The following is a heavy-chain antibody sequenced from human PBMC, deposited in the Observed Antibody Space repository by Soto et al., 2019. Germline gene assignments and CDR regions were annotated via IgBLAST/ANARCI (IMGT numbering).Heavy chain of an antibody. CDR3: ARFEHCGGDCYSSYYYYYGMDV. CDR2: INAGNGNT. CDR1: GYTFTSYA. Sequence: ASVKVSCKASGYTFTSYAMHWVRQAPGQRLEWMGWINAGNGNTKYSQKFQGRVTITRDTSASTAYMELSSLRSEDTAVYYCARFEHCGGDCYSSYYYYYGMDVWGQGTTVTVSS. V-gene: IGHV1-3*01. J-gene: IGHJ6*02. D-gene: IGHD2-21*02.